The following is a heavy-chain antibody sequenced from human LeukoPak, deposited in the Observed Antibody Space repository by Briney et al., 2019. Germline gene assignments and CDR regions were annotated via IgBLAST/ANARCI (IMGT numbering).Heavy chain of an antibody. J-gene: IGHJ4*02. CDR2: IRYDGSNK. Sequence: GGSLRLSCAASGFTFSSYGMHWVRQAPGKGLEWVAFIRYDGSNKYYADSVKGRFTISRDNSKNTLYLQMNSLRAEDTAVYYCAKDRSIVRAIDYWGQGTLVTVSS. CDR3: AKDRSIVRAIDY. CDR1: GFTFSSYG. D-gene: IGHD1-26*01. V-gene: IGHV3-30*02.